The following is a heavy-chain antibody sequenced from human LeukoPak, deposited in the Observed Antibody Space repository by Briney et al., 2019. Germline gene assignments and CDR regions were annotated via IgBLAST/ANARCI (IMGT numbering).Heavy chain of an antibody. CDR1: GGSFSGFY. CDR2: INHSGGT. J-gene: IGHJ6*03. D-gene: IGHD6-19*01. CDR3: AREGQSSGWYGNYYYYMDV. Sequence: SETLSLTCAVYGGSFSGFYWSWIRQPPGKGLEWIGDINHSGGTNYIPSLKSRVTISVDKSKNQFSLKLSSVTAADTAVYYCAREGQSSGWYGNYYYYMDVWGKGTTVTVSS. V-gene: IGHV4-34*01.